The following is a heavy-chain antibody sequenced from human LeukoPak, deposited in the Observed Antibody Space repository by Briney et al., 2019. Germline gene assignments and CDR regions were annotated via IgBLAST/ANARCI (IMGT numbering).Heavy chain of an antibody. J-gene: IGHJ4*02. CDR1: GGSISSYY. D-gene: IGHD6-13*01. Sequence: SETLSLTCTVSGGSISSYYWSWIRQPPGKGLEWIGYIYYSGTTNYNPSLKSRVTISVDTSKNQFSLKLSSVTAADTAVYYCARGVYIAAAQYSYWGQGTLVTVSS. CDR2: IYYSGTT. CDR3: ARGVYIAAAQYSY. V-gene: IGHV4-59*01.